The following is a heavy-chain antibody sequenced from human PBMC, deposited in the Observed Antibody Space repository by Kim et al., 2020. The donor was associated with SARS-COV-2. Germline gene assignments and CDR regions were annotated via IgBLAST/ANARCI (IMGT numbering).Heavy chain of an antibody. V-gene: IGHV4-39*01. Sequence: SYNPSLTTRVTISVDTSKNQFSLRLSSVTAADTAVYYCARHEGDGYNFDYWGQGTLVTVSS. J-gene: IGHJ4*02. D-gene: IGHD5-12*01. CDR3: ARHEGDGYNFDY.